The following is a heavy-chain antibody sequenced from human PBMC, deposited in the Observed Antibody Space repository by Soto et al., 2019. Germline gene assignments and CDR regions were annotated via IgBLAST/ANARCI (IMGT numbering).Heavy chain of an antibody. CDR3: ARDFFPGGEPTQF. CDR2: IYYSGST. CDR1: GVSVSSGSYY. D-gene: IGHD2-15*01. Sequence: SETLSLTCTVSGVSVSSGSYYWSWIRQPPGKGLEWIGYIYYSGSTNYNPSLKSRVTISLDTSKNQFSLKLTSVTAADTAVYYCARDFFPGGEPTQFWGPGTLVTVSS. V-gene: IGHV4-61*01. J-gene: IGHJ4*02.